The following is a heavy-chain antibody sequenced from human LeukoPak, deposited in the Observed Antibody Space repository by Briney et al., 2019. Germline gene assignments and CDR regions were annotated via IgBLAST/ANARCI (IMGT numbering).Heavy chain of an antibody. D-gene: IGHD6-19*01. CDR2: ISGSGRT. CDR3: AKFEAGSDAFDI. CDR1: GFTSSTYA. J-gene: IGHJ3*02. V-gene: IGHV3-23*01. Sequence: GGSLRLSCAASGFTSSTYAMSWVRQAPGKGLEWVSNISGSGRTYYADSVKGRFTISRDNFKNTLYLQMNSLRVEDTAIYYCAKFEAGSDAFDIWGQGTMVTVSS.